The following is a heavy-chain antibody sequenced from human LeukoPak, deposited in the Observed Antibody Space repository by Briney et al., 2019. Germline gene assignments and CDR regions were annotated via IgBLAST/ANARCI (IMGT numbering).Heavy chain of an antibody. V-gene: IGHV4-39*07. D-gene: IGHD3-22*01. CDR2: IYYSGST. CDR1: GGSIRSGNYY. CDR3: ARGGGYPPLFQH. J-gene: IGHJ1*01. Sequence: TETLSLTCTVSGGSIRSGNYYWACIRQPPGKGLEWIGSIYYSGSTYYNPSLKSRVTISVDTSKNQFSLKLSSVTAADTAVYYCARGGGYPPLFQHWGQGTLVTVSS.